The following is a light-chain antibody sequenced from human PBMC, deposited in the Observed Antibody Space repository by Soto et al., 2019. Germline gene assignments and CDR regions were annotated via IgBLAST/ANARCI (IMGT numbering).Light chain of an antibody. J-gene: IGLJ3*02. CDR3: CSYAGSSTFWV. CDR1: SSDVGSYNL. V-gene: IGLV2-23*01. CDR2: EGS. Sequence: QSFLTQPASVSGSPGQSITISCTGTSSDVGSYNLVSWYQQHPGKAPKLMIYEGSKRPSGVSNRFSGSKSGNTASLTISGLQAEDEADYYCCSYAGSSTFWVFGGGTKVTVL.